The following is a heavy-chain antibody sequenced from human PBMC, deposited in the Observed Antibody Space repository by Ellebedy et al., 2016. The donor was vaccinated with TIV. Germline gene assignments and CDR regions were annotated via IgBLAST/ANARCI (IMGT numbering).Heavy chain of an antibody. Sequence: SQTLSLTXAISGDSVSSNSAAWNWIRQSPSRGLEWLGRTYYRSKWYNDYAVSVKSRITINPDTSKNQFSLQLNSVTPEDTAVYYCARDGILWFGELLGVTPHYYYGMDVWGQGTTVTVSS. CDR1: GDSVSSNSAA. J-gene: IGHJ6*02. V-gene: IGHV6-1*01. CDR2: TYYRSKWYN. D-gene: IGHD3-10*01. CDR3: ARDGILWFGELLGVTPHYYYGMDV.